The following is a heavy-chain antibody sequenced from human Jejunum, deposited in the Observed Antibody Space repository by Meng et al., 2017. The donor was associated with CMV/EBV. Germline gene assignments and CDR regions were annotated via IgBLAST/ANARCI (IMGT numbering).Heavy chain of an antibody. V-gene: IGHV3-23*01. D-gene: IGHD3-9*01. CDR3: AKGLNYDLLTGYFDD. CDR1: GFIYNDFA. Sequence: SGFIYNDFAMSWVRQTPGGGLNWVSTISQNGRSKYYADSVKGRFTISRDNSRNTVSLEMNSLSAGDTAVYYCAKGLNYDLLTGYFDDWGQGILVTVSS. CDR2: ISQNGRSK. J-gene: IGHJ4*02.